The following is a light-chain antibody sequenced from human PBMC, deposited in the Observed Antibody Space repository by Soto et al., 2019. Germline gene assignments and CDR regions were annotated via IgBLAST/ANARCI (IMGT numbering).Light chain of an antibody. CDR2: AAS. CDR1: QRVSSSY. V-gene: IGKV3-20*01. J-gene: IGKJ5*01. CDR3: QQSSSSPIT. Sequence: EIVLTQSPGTLSLSPGERATLSCRFSQRVSSSYLAWYQQKPGKVPRLLMYAASSRDTGIPDRFSGSGSGTDFTLTISRLEAEDFAVYYCQQSSSSPITFGQGTRLEI.